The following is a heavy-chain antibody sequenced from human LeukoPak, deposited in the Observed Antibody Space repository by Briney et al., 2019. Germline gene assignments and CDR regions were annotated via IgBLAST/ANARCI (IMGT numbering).Heavy chain of an antibody. CDR3: ARGSEVTQTDYYYYYMDV. Sequence: GGSLRLSCAASGFTFSSYSMNWVRQAPGKGLEWVSSISSSSSYIYYADSVKGRFTISRDNAKNSLYLQMNSLRAEDTAVYYCARGSEVTQTDYYYYYMDVWGKGTTVTVSS. D-gene: IGHD2-21*02. CDR1: GFTFSSYS. V-gene: IGHV3-21*01. CDR2: ISSSSSYI. J-gene: IGHJ6*03.